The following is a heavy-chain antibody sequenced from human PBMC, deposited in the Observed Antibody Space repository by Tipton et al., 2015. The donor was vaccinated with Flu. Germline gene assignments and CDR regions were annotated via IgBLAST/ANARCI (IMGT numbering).Heavy chain of an antibody. J-gene: IGHJ6*02. CDR3: ARDQGFGGGMTYDYFAMDV. CDR1: GGSISSGGEY. CDR2: IYYSGGT. D-gene: IGHD3-10*01. V-gene: IGHV4-31*03. Sequence: TVSLTCSVSGGSISSGGEYWTWIRQHPGKGLEWIASIYYSGGTYYNPSLESRVTMSVDTSKNQFSVSLTSVTAADTAVYYCARDQGFGGGMTYDYFAMDVWGQGTTVTVSS.